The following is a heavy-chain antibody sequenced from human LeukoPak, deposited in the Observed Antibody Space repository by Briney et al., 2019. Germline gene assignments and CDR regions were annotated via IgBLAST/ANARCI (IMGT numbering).Heavy chain of an antibody. J-gene: IGHJ6*02. D-gene: IGHD5-18*01. V-gene: IGHV3-30-3*01. CDR2: ISYDGSNK. Sequence: PGGSLRLSCAASGFTFSSYAMHWVRQAPGKGLEWVAVISYDGSNKYYADSVKGRFTISRDNSKNTLYLQMNSLRAEDTAVYYCSNIYSYGLHGMDVWGQGTTVTVSS. CDR3: SNIYSYGLHGMDV. CDR1: GFTFSSYA.